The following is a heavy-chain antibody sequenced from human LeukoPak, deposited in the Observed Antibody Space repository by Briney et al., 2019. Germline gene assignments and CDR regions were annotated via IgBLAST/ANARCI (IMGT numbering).Heavy chain of an antibody. Sequence: GGSLRLSCAASGFTFSSYAMSWVRQAPGKGLEWVSSISSSSSYIYYADSVKGRFTISRDNAKNSLYLQMNSLRAEDTAVYYCARLYYYDSSGPSMPVIDYWGQGTLVTVSS. CDR1: GFTFSSYA. V-gene: IGHV3-21*01. CDR3: ARLYYYDSSGPSMPVIDY. CDR2: ISSSSSYI. D-gene: IGHD3-22*01. J-gene: IGHJ4*02.